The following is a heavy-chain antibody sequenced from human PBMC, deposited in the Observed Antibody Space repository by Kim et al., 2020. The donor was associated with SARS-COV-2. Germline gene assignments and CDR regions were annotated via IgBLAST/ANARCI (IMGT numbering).Heavy chain of an antibody. Sequence: GGSLRLSCAASGFTFSSYAMSWVRQALGKGLEWVSGISGYGGSAYYADSVKGRFTISRDNSKNTLYLQMNSLRAEDTAVYYCAKPKLSGWWDYYYGMDVWGQGTTVSVSS. V-gene: IGHV3-23*01. CDR2: ISGYGGSA. CDR3: AKPKLSGWWDYYYGMDV. CDR1: GFTFSSYA. D-gene: IGHD6-19*01. J-gene: IGHJ6*02.